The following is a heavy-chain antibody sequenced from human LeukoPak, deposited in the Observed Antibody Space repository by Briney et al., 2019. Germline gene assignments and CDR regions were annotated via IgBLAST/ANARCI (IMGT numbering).Heavy chain of an antibody. CDR3: ARVPPSYSDSSKIYYYYYVDV. D-gene: IGHD1-26*01. CDR2: ISSTGNT. CDR1: GGSITNCC. V-gene: IGHV4-4*07. Sequence: PSETLSLTCTVSGGSITNCCWGWIRQPAGRGLDWIGRISSTGNTAYSPSLQSRVTMSVDTSKNQFSPKLNSATAADTAVYYCARVPPSYSDSSKIYYYYYVDVWGKGTPVTVSS. J-gene: IGHJ6*03.